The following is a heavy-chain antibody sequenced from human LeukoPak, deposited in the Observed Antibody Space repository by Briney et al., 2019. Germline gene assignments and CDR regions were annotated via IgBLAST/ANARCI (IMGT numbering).Heavy chain of an antibody. Sequence: PSETLSLTCTVSGGSISSYFWNWIRQPPGKGLEWIGYIYYNGNTNYNPSLKSRVTISVDTSKNQFSLKLCSVTAADTAVYYCARRVGGYNYFDYWGQGTLVTVSS. CDR3: ARRVGGYNYFDY. CDR1: GGSISSYF. V-gene: IGHV4-59*08. CDR2: IYYNGNT. D-gene: IGHD5-12*01. J-gene: IGHJ4*02.